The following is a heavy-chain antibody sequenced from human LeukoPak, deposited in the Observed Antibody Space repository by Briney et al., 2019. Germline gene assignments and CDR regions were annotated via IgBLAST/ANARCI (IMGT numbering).Heavy chain of an antibody. V-gene: IGHV1-46*01. J-gene: IGHJ6*02. Sequence: GASVKVSCKASGYTFTSYYMHWVRQAPGQGLEWMGIINPSGGSTSYAQKFQGRVTMTRDTSTSTVYMELSSLRSEDTAVYYCAKEYGTNGVCYKQNCDGMAGWGQGTTVTGSS. CDR3: AKEYGTNGVCYKQNCDGMAG. CDR2: INPSGGST. D-gene: IGHD2-8*01. CDR1: GYTFTSYY.